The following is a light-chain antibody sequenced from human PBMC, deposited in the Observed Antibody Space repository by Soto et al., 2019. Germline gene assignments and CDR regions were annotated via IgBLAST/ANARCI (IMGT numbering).Light chain of an antibody. CDR1: ESVSSN. Sequence: VMTQSPATLSVSPGDRASVSFRASESVSSNLAWYQQRPGQAPRLLIYGASTRATDTPVRFRGSGSGTEFTLTISSLQSEDFAVYYCQQYNNWPPSIIFGQGTRLEI. J-gene: IGKJ5*01. V-gene: IGKV3-15*01. CDR3: QQYNNWPPSII. CDR2: GAS.